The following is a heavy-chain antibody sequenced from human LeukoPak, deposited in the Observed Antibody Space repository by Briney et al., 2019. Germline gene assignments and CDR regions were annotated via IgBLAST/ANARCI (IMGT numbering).Heavy chain of an antibody. J-gene: IGHJ4*02. CDR2: IYYSGNT. V-gene: IGHV4-31*03. CDR3: ARLKKAEGSLLDF. CDR1: GDSISTGGYY. Sequence: PSQTLSLTCTVSGDSISTGGYYWNWIRQLPRKGLEWIGCIYYSGNTYYNPSLQSRVTISVDTSRNMFSLRLTSVTAADTALYYCARLKKAEGSLLDFWGQGSLVTVSS.